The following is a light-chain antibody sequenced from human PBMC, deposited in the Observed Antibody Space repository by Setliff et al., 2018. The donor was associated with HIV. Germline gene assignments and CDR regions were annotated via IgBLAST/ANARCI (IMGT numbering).Light chain of an antibody. CDR1: SSNIGSNT. Sequence: QSALTQPPSASGTPGQRVTISCSGSSSNIGSNTVNWYQQLPGTAPKLLIYNNNQRPSGVPDRFSDSKSGTSASLAISGLQSEDEADYYCSSYTNSITPYVFGSGTKVTVL. J-gene: IGLJ1*01. V-gene: IGLV1-44*01. CDR2: NNN. CDR3: SSYTNSITPYV.